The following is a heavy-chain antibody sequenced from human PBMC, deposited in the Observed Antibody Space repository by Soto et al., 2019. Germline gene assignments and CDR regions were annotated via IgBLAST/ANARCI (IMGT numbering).Heavy chain of an antibody. CDR3: ARQHPLDSSAWYN. CDR1: GYSFTSYW. J-gene: IGHJ4*02. V-gene: IGHV5-51*01. D-gene: IGHD6-19*01. CDR2: IYPGDSDT. Sequence: GESLKISCKGSGYSFTSYWIGWVRQMPGKGLEWMGIIYPGDSDTRYSPSFQGQVTISADKSISTAYLQCSSLKASDSAIYYCARQHPLDSSAWYNWGQGTMVSVSS.